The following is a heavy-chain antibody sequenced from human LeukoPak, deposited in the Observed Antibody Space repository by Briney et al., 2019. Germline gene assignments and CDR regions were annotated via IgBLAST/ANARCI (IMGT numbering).Heavy chain of an antibody. CDR3: ARLLRYFDWLPQKGFDY. J-gene: IGHJ4*02. V-gene: IGHV4-4*02. CDR1: GGSISSSNW. Sequence: KPSGTLSLTCAVSGGSISSSNWWSWVRQPPGKGLEWIGEIYHSGSTNYNPSLKSRVTISVDTSKNQFSLKLSSVTAADTAVYYCARLLRYFDWLPQKGFDYWGQGTLVTVSS. CDR2: IYHSGST. D-gene: IGHD3-9*01.